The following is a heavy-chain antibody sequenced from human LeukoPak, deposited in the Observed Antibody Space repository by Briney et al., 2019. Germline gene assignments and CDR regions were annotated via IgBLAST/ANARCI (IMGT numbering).Heavy chain of an antibody. Sequence: ASVKVSCTASGYTFTSYGISWVRQAPGQGLEWMGWISAYNGNTNYAQKLQGRVTMTTDTSTSTAYMELRSLRSDDTAVYYCARSGNYGSGSPYYFDYWGQGTLVTVSS. V-gene: IGHV1-18*01. CDR1: GYTFTSYG. CDR2: ISAYNGNT. J-gene: IGHJ4*02. CDR3: ARSGNYGSGSPYYFDY. D-gene: IGHD3-10*01.